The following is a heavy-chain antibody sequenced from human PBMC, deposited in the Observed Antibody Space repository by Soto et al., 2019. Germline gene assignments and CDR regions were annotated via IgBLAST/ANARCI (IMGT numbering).Heavy chain of an antibody. V-gene: IGHV1-69*01. CDR3: TRDQEGGSYRLFDY. D-gene: IGHD1-26*01. CDR1: GGTFSSYA. Sequence: QVQLVQSGAEVKKPGSSVKVSCKASGGTFSSYAISWVRQAPGQGLEWMGGIIPIFGTANYAQKFQGRVTITTHESTSTAYMELSSLRSEDTAVYYWTRDQEGGSYRLFDYWGQGTLVTVSS. CDR2: IIPIFGTA. J-gene: IGHJ4*02.